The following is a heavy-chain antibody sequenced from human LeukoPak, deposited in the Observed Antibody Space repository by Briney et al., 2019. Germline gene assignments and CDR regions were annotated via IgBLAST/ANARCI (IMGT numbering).Heavy chain of an antibody. Sequence: PSETLSFTCTVSGDSISSYYWSWIRQPPGKGLEWMGYINYSGNTNYNPSLKSRVTISVDTSKNQFSLRLTSVTAADTAVYYCAREGRQDYVYFDCWGQGTLVTVSS. CDR3: AREGRQDYVYFDC. D-gene: IGHD4-17*01. J-gene: IGHJ4*02. V-gene: IGHV4-59*01. CDR1: GDSISSYY. CDR2: INYSGNT.